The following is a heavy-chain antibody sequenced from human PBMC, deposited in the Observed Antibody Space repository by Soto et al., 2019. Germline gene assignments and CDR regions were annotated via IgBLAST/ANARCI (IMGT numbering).Heavy chain of an antibody. CDR1: GFTFSSYA. Sequence: PGGSLRLSCAASGFTFSSYAMSWVRQAPGKGLEWVSAISGSGGSTYYADSVKGRFTISRDNSKNTLYLQMNSLRAEDTAVYYCAKGDLGYYYYGMDVWGQGTTVTVSS. D-gene: IGHD7-27*01. CDR2: ISGSGGST. CDR3: AKGDLGYYYYGMDV. V-gene: IGHV3-23*01. J-gene: IGHJ6*02.